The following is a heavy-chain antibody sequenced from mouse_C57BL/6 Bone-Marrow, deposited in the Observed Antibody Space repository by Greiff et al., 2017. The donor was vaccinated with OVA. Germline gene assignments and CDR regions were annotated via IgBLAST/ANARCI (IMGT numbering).Heavy chain of an antibody. CDR2: LNPNNGGT. Sequence: VQLQQSGPELVKPGASVKISCTASGSTFTDYYLTWVNQSHGKSLEWIGDLNPNNGGTSYNQKFKGKATLTVDKSSSTSYMERRSLTSDDSAVYYCARRGNYYAMDYWGQGTSVTVSS. J-gene: IGHJ4*01. V-gene: IGHV1-26*01. CDR1: GSTFTDYY. D-gene: IGHD2-1*01. CDR3: ARRGNYYAMDY.